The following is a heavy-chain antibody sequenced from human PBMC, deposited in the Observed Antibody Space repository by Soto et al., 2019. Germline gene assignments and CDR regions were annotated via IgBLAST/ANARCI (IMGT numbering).Heavy chain of an antibody. CDR1: GFTFSSYS. Sequence: GGSLRLSCAASGFTFSSYSMTWVRQAPGKGLEWVSGISDSGGNTWYADPVKGRFTISRDNSKNTLFLQMNSLRAEDTAVYFCSKWSGFGDAWGQGTLVTVSS. CDR2: ISDSGGNT. V-gene: IGHV3-23*01. CDR3: SKWSGFGDA. J-gene: IGHJ5*02. D-gene: IGHD3-10*01.